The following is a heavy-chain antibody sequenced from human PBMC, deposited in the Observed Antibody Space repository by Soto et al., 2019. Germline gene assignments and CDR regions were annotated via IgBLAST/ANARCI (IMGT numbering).Heavy chain of an antibody. CDR2: IYYSGST. CDR1: GGSISSWY. Sequence: SETLSLTCTVSGGSISSWYWSWIRQPPGKGLEWIGYIYYSGSTNYNPSLKSRVTISVDTSKNQFSLKLSSVTAADTAVYYCAREGGIVGATAADYWGQGTLVTVS. CDR3: AREGGIVGATAADY. J-gene: IGHJ4*02. D-gene: IGHD1-26*01. V-gene: IGHV4-59*12.